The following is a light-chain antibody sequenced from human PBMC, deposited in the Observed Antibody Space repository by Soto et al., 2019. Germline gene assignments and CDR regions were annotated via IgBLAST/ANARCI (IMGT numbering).Light chain of an antibody. V-gene: IGKV3D-15*01. CDR1: QSVSSK. CDR3: QQYNNWPPIT. J-gene: IGKJ5*01. CDR2: GAS. Sequence: ETVLTQSPATLSVSPGERATLSCWASQSVSSKLAWYQQKPGQAPRLLIYGASTRATGIPARFSGSGSGTEFTLTISSLQSEDFAVYYCQQYNNWPPITFGQGTRLEI.